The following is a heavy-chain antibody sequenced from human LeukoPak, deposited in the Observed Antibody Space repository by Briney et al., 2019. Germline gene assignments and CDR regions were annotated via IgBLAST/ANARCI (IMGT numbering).Heavy chain of an antibody. CDR2: ISSSSSYI. Sequence: GGSLRLSCAASGFTFSSYSMNWVRQAPGKGLEWVSSISSSSSYIYYADSVKGRFTISRDNAKNSPYLQVNSLRAEDTAVYYCARAQVNYFDYWGQGTLVTVSS. CDR3: ARAQVNYFDY. J-gene: IGHJ4*02. V-gene: IGHV3-21*01. D-gene: IGHD2-21*01. CDR1: GFTFSSYS.